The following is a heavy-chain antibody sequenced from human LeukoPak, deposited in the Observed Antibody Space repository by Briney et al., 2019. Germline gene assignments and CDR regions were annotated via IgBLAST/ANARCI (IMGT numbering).Heavy chain of an antibody. CDR1: GFTFSSYW. V-gene: IGHV3-74*01. J-gene: IGHJ6*02. CDR2: INSDGSST. D-gene: IGHD4-17*01. CDR3: ARAQDYGDLPPPLYYYYGMDV. Sequence: PGGSLRLSCAASGFTFSSYWMHWVRQAPGKGLVWVSRINSDGSSTSYADSVKGRFSISRDNAKNTLYLQMNSLRAEDTAVYYCARAQDYGDLPPPLYYYYGMDVWGQGTTVTVSS.